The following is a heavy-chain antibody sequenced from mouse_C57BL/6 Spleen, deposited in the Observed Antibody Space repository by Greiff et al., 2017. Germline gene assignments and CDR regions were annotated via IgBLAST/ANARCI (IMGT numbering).Heavy chain of an antibody. CDR1: GFSFNTYA. D-gene: IGHD1-1*01. CDR3: VRHGGFYYGSSFYYYAMDY. Sequence: EVKLVESGGGLVQPKGSLQLSCAASGFSFNTYAMNWVRQAPGKGLEWVARIRSKSNNYATYYADSVKDRFTISRDDSESMLYLQMNNLKTEDTAMYYCVRHGGFYYGSSFYYYAMDYWGQGTSVTVSS. CDR2: IRSKSNNYAT. J-gene: IGHJ4*01. V-gene: IGHV10-1*01.